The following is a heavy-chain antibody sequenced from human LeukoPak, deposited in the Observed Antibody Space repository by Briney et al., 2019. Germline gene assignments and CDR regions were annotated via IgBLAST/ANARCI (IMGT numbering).Heavy chain of an antibody. CDR1: GFTVSSNY. CDR3: ARDLNTAMVPY. J-gene: IGHJ4*02. D-gene: IGHD5-18*01. V-gene: IGHV3-53*01. Sequence: GGSLRLSCAASGFTVSSNYMSWVRQAPGKGLELVSVIYSGGSTYYADSVKGRFTISIYNSKNTLYLQMNSLRAEDTAVYHCARDLNTAMVPYWGQGTLVTVSS. CDR2: IYSGGST.